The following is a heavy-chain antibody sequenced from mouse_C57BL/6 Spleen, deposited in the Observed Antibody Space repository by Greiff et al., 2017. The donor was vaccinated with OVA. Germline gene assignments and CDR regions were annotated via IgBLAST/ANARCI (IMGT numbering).Heavy chain of an antibody. CDR1: GYTFTSYW. CDR3: ARGGGYSDY. Sequence: VQLQQPGAELVRPGSSVKLSCKASGYTFTSYWMDWVKQRPGQGLEWIGNIYPSDSETHYNQKFKDKATLTVDKSSSTAYMQRSSLTSEDSAVYYCARGGGYSDYWGQGTTLTVSS. J-gene: IGHJ2*01. CDR2: IYPSDSET. V-gene: IGHV1-61*01.